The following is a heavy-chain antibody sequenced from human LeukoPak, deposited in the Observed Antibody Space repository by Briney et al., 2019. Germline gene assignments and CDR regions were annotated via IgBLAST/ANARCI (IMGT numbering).Heavy chain of an antibody. V-gene: IGHV3-15*01. CDR2: VRAKTDGGTT. CDR1: GFTFTNAW. Sequence: PGGSLRLSCAVSGFTFTNAWMNWVRQAPGKGLEWVGRVRAKTDGGTTEYAARVKGRFSISRDDSTNTVYLQMNSLITEDTAIYYCAADTPVPLAQIDYWGQGALVTVSS. CDR3: AADTPVPLAQIDY. J-gene: IGHJ4*02. D-gene: IGHD2/OR15-2a*01.